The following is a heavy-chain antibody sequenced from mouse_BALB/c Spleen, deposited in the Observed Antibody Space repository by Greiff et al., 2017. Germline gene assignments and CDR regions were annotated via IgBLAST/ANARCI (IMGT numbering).Heavy chain of an antibody. CDR3: ARGYGSSSWFAY. V-gene: IGHV1-7*01. Sequence: QVQLQQSGAELAKPGASVKMSCKASGYTFTSYWMHWVKQRPGQGLEWIGYINPSTGYTEYNQKFKDKATLTADKSSSTAYMQLSSLTSEDSAVYYCARGYGSSSWFAYWGQGTLVTVSA. CDR1: GYTFTSYW. J-gene: IGHJ3*01. CDR2: INPSTGYT. D-gene: IGHD1-1*01.